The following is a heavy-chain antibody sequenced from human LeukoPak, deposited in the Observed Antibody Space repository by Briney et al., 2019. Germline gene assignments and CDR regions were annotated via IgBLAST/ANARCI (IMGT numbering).Heavy chain of an antibody. CDR2: INPNSGGT. D-gene: IGHD1-26*01. CDR1: GCTFTGYY. J-gene: IGHJ6*03. V-gene: IGHV1-2*06. Sequence: ASVKVSCKASGCTFTGYYMHWVRQAPGQGLEWMGRINPNSGGTNYAQKFQGRVTMTRDTSISTAYMELSRLRSDDTAVYYCARGYPNYYYYYYMDVWGKGTTVTVCS. CDR3: ARGYPNYYYYYYMDV.